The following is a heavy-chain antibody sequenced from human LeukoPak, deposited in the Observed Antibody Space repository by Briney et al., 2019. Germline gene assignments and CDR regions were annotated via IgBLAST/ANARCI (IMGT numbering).Heavy chain of an antibody. CDR2: ISGSGGST. CDR1: GFTFSSYS. Sequence: GGSLRLSCAASGFTFSSYSMNWVRQAPGKGLEWVSAISGSGGSTYYADSVKGRFTISRDNSKNTLYLQMNSLRAEDAAVYYCAKDSMTTVTTVPDYWGQGTLVTVSS. CDR3: AKDSMTTVTTVPDY. J-gene: IGHJ4*02. D-gene: IGHD4-17*01. V-gene: IGHV3-23*01.